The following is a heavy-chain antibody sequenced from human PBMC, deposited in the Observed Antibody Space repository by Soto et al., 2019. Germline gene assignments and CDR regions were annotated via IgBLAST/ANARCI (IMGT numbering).Heavy chain of an antibody. CDR3: ARGMTPPGAPAWYYFDS. D-gene: IGHD2-8*02. V-gene: IGHV4-4*07. J-gene: IGHJ4*02. Sequence: QVQLQESGPGLMKPSETLSLTCTVSGASITGSSYWSWIRQPAGKGLEWIGRFSLSGTTSYNPSLTSLVPMAADVSKNQFSLRLTSVTAADTALYYCARGMTPPGAPAWYYFDSWGQGTLVTVSS. CDR2: FSLSGTT. CDR1: GASITGSSY.